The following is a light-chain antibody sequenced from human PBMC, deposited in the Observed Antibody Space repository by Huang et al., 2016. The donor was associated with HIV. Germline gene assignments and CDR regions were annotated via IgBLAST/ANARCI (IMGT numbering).Light chain of an antibody. V-gene: IGKV1-5*01. CDR1: QSISSW. CDR2: EAS. J-gene: IGKJ2*01. Sequence: DIQMTQSPSSLSTSVGDTVTITCRASQSISSWLAWYQQKPGKAPKLLIYEASSLETDVPSSFSGSGSGTEFTLTISSLQPDDFVTYYCQQYNSHPYTFGQGTKLEVK. CDR3: QQYNSHPYT.